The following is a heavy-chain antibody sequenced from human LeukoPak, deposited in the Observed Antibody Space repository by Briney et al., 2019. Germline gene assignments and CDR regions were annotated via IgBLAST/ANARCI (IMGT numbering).Heavy chain of an antibody. CDR3: ARDLVPYSSSWPVDY. Sequence: AASVKVSCKASGYTFTSYGISWVRQAPGQGLEWMGWISAYNGNTNYAQKLQGRVTMTTDTSTSTAYMELRSLRSDDTAVYYCARDLVPYSSSWPVDYWGQGTLVTVSS. V-gene: IGHV1-18*01. CDR2: ISAYNGNT. CDR1: GYTFTSYG. J-gene: IGHJ4*02. D-gene: IGHD6-13*01.